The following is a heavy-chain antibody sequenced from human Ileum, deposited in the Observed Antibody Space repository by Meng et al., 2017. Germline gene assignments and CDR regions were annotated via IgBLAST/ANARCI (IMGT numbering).Heavy chain of an antibody. Sequence: QGRPQGPGPGLVGPSETLSLTCTVSGGSVSSANSYWSWIRQTPGKGLEWIGYAYNTGNTNSNPSLRSRLTMSVDTSNSQFSLKLTSVTAADTAVYYCVRGGGGGWPNWFDPWGQGTLVTVSS. J-gene: IGHJ5*02. CDR1: GGSVSSANSY. CDR3: VRGGGGGWPNWFDP. V-gene: IGHV4-61*01. CDR2: AYNTGNT. D-gene: IGHD6-19*01.